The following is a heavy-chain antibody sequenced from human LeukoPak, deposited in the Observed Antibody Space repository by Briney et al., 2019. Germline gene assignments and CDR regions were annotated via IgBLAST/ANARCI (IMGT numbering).Heavy chain of an antibody. V-gene: IGHV3-66*01. D-gene: IGHD6-13*01. CDR1: GFTVSSNY. CDR3: ARIKKLAAAGTRWFDP. Sequence: GGSLRLSCAASGFTVSSNYMSWVRQAPGKGLEWVSVIYSGGSTYYADSVKGRFTISRDNSKNTLYLQMNSLRAEDTAVYYCARIKKLAAAGTRWFDPWGQGTLVTVSS. J-gene: IGHJ5*02. CDR2: IYSGGST.